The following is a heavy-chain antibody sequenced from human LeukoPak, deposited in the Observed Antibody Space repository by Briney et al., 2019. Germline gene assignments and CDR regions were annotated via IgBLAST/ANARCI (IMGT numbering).Heavy chain of an antibody. Sequence: GGSLRLSCAASGFPFSSYSMNWVRQAPGKGLEWVSSISSSSSYIYYADSVKGRFTISRDNAKNSLYLQMNSLRAEDTAVYYCARGGEEDTVADVLLWFGELPPLYYYYYGMDVWGQGTTVTVSS. CDR2: ISSSSSYI. J-gene: IGHJ6*02. CDR1: GFPFSSYS. D-gene: IGHD3-10*01. CDR3: ARGGEEDTVADVLLWFGELPPLYYYYYGMDV. V-gene: IGHV3-21*01.